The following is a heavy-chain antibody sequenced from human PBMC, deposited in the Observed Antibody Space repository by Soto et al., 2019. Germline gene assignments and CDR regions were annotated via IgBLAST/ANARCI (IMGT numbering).Heavy chain of an antibody. D-gene: IGHD3-3*01. CDR3: ARARMIKIFGVVKGDKWFDP. J-gene: IGHJ5*02. CDR1: GGTFSSYA. CDR2: IIPIFGTA. Sequence: SVKVSCKASGGTFSSYAISWVRQAPGQGLEWMGGIIPIFGTANYAQKFQGRVTITADESTSKAYMELSSLRSEETAVYYCARARMIKIFGVVKGDKWFDPWG. V-gene: IGHV1-69*13.